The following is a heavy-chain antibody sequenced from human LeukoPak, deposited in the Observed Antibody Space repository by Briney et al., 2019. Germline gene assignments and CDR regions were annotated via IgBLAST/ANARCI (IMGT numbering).Heavy chain of an antibody. D-gene: IGHD3-10*01. Sequence: PGGSLRLSCAASGFTFSTYSMNWVRQAPGKGLEWVSSISSSSSYIYYADSVKGRFTISRDNAKNSLYLQMSSLRAEDTALYYCARATENYYGSGSYNGFDYWGQGTLVTVSS. V-gene: IGHV3-21*01. CDR3: ARATENYYGSGSYNGFDY. CDR1: GFTFSTYS. J-gene: IGHJ4*02. CDR2: ISSSSSYI.